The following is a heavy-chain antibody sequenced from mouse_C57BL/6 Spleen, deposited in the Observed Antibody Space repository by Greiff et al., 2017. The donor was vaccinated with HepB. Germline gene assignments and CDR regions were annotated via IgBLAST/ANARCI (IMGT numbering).Heavy chain of an antibody. J-gene: IGHJ2*01. Sequence: VQLQQSGAELVKPGASVKLSCTASGFNIKDYYMHWVKQRPEQGLEWIGRIDPSDGETNYAPKFQGKATLTADTSSNTAYLQLSSLTSEDTAVYYCATITERYYFDYWGQGTTLTVSS. CDR2: IDPSDGET. CDR1: GFNIKDYY. V-gene: IGHV14-2*01. CDR3: ATITERYYFDY. D-gene: IGHD1-1*01.